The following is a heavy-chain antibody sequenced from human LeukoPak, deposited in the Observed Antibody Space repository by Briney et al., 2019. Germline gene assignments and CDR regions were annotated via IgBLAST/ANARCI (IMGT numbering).Heavy chain of an antibody. Sequence: TGGSLRLSCAASGFTFSSYAMSWVRQAPGKGLEWVSAISGSGGSTYYADSVKGRFTISRDNSKNTLYLQMNSLRAEDTAVYYCALRVVVTAYTDRPFEYWGQGTLVTVSS. CDR3: ALRVVVTAYTDRPFEY. V-gene: IGHV3-23*01. CDR1: GFTFSSYA. J-gene: IGHJ4*02. D-gene: IGHD2-21*02. CDR2: ISGSGGST.